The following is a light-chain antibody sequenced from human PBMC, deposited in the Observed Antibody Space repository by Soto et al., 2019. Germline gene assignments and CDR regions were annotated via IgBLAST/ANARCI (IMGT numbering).Light chain of an antibody. CDR1: QSINTC. CDR2: LAS. V-gene: IGKV1-5*03. Sequence: DIQMTQFPATLSASVGDAVTISCRASQSINTCLAGYQQKPANAPKLLIYLASRLKSGVPSRFSGSGCGAEFTITISSLQPDDFAIYFCQQYNSHSSYTFGQGTKLEVK. J-gene: IGKJ2*01. CDR3: QQYNSHSSYT.